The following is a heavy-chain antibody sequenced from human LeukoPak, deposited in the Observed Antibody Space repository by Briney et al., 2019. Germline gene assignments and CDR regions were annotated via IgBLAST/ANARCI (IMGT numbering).Heavy chain of an antibody. CDR3: ARGGWYPESFQH. J-gene: IGHJ1*01. Sequence: SETLSLTCTVSGGPISSYYWTWIRQPPGKGLEWIGYIYYSGSTNYNPSLKGRVTISVDTSKNQFSLKLSSVTAADTAVYYCARGGWYPESFQHWGQGALVTVSS. V-gene: IGHV4-59*01. D-gene: IGHD6-19*01. CDR1: GGPISSYY. CDR2: IYYSGST.